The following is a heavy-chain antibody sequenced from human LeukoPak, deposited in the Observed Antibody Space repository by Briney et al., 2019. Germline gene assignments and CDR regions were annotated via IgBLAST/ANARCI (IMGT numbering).Heavy chain of an antibody. J-gene: IGHJ4*02. CDR2: IIPIFGTA. V-gene: IGHV1-69*13. D-gene: IGHD7-27*01. Sequence: SVKVSCKASGGTFSSYAISWVRQAPGQGLEWMGGIIPIFGTANYAQKFQGRVTITADESTSTAYMELSSLRSEDTAVYYCARSANWGFLDYFDYWGQGTLVTVSS. CDR3: ARSANWGFLDYFDY. CDR1: GGTFSSYA.